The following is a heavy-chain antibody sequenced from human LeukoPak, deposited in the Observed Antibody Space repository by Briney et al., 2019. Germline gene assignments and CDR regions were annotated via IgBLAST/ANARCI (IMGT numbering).Heavy chain of an antibody. CDR2: INHSGST. Sequence: SETLSLTCAVYGGSFSGYYWSWIRQPPGKGLEWIGEINHSGSTNYNPSLKSRVTISVDTSKNQFSLKLSSVTAADTAVYYCARIYDIALDYWGQGTLVTVSS. D-gene: IGHD3-9*01. CDR3: ARIYDIALDY. V-gene: IGHV4-34*01. CDR1: GGSFSGYY. J-gene: IGHJ4*02.